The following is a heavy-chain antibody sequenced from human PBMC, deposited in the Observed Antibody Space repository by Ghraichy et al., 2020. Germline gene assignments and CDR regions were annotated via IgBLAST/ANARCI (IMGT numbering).Heavy chain of an antibody. CDR2: IWYDGSNK. Sequence: GESLNISCAASGFTFSSYGMHWVRQAPGKGLEWVAVIWYDGSNKYYADSVKGRFTISRDNSKNTLYLQMNSLRAEDTAMYYCAVEWNYYYYGMDVWGQGTTVTVSS. V-gene: IGHV3-33*01. CDR1: GFTFSSYG. D-gene: IGHD3-3*01. J-gene: IGHJ6*02. CDR3: AVEWNYYYYGMDV.